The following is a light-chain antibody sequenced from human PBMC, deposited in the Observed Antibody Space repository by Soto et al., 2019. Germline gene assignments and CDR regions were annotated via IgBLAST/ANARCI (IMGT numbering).Light chain of an antibody. CDR3: QQSYSTPWT. J-gene: IGKJ1*01. CDR2: GAS. Sequence: DIQMTQSPSSLSASVGDRVTITCRASQSISTDLNWYQQKPGKAPNLLIYGASSLQSGVPSRFSGSGSGTDFTLTISNLQPEDFATYYCQQSYSTPWTFGQGTKVEIK. V-gene: IGKV1-39*01. CDR1: QSISTD.